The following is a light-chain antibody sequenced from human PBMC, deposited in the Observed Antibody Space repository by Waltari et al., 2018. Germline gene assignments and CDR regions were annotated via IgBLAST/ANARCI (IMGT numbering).Light chain of an antibody. CDR1: ALPRKY. CDR2: EGS. Sequence: SYELTQPPSVSVSPGQTARITCSGDALPRKYAYWYRQKSGQAPVLVMYEGSKRPPGIPERFSGSGSGTMATLTISGAQAEDEADYYCYSTDGSGNERVFGGGTKLTV. J-gene: IGLJ2*01. V-gene: IGLV3-10*01. CDR3: YSTDGSGNERV.